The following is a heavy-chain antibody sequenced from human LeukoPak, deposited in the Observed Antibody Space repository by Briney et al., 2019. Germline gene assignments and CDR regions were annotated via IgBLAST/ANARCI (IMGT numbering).Heavy chain of an antibody. CDR1: GGTFSSYT. V-gene: IGHV1-69*02. D-gene: IGHD6-13*01. CDR2: IIPILGIA. J-gene: IGHJ4*02. CDR3: ASGSWYVSDY. Sequence: SVKVSCKASGGTFSSYTISWVRQAPGQGLEWMGRIIPILGIANYAQKFQGRDTMTEDTSTDTAYMELSSLRSEDTAVYYCASGSWYVSDYWGQGTLVTVSS.